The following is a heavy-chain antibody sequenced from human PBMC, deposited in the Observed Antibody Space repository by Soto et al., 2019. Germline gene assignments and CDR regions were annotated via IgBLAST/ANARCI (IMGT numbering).Heavy chain of an antibody. CDR1: GPTFDRNA. Sequence: PGGSLRLSCAASGPTFDRNAIHWVRQAPGRGLEWVAVISFDGSNKYYADSVKGRFTISRDNSKNTMSLQMDSLRVEDTAVYYCAKEKIQLWGYYYGMDVWGQGTTVTVSS. V-gene: IGHV3-30*18. CDR3: AKEKIQLWGYYYGMDV. D-gene: IGHD5-18*01. J-gene: IGHJ6*02. CDR2: ISFDGSNK.